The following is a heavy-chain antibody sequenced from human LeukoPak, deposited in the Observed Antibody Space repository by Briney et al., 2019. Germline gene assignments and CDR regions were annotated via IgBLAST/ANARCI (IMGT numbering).Heavy chain of an antibody. CDR2: ISGSGGST. CDR1: GFTFSSYA. V-gene: IGHV3-23*01. Sequence: GGSLRLSCAASGFTFSSYAMSWVRQAPGKGLEWVSAISGSGGSTYYADSVKGRFTISRDNSKNTLYLQMNSLRAEDTAVYYCAEGLTRSWCFDYWGQGTLVTVSS. J-gene: IGHJ4*02. CDR3: AEGLTRSWCFDY. D-gene: IGHD6-13*01.